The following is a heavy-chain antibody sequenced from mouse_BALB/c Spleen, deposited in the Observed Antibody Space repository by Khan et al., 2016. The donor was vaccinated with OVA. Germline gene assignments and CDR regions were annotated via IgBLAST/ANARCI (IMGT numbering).Heavy chain of an antibody. CDR3: ARDRIDY. V-gene: IGHV1-7*01. CDR1: GYTFTSYW. CDR2: INPTSGYT. J-gene: IGHJ2*01. Sequence: QVQLKQSGAELAKPGASVKMSCQASGYTFTSYWMHWIKQRPGQGLEWIGYINPTSGYTDYNQKFKDKATLTADKSSSTAYMQLSSPTSDDSAVYYCARDRIDYWGQGTTLTVSS.